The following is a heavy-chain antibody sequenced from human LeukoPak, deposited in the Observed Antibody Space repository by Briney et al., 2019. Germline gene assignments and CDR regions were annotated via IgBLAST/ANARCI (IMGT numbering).Heavy chain of an antibody. D-gene: IGHD5-18*01. CDR2: IYYTGST. V-gene: IGHV4-59*08. Sequence: SETLSLTCNVSGGSISSYYWSWIRQPPGKGLEWIGYIYYTGSTKYNPSLKSRVAISVDTSKNQFSLKLRSATAADTAVYYCARHDGVYSYDAFDIWGQGTMVTVSS. CDR1: GGSISSYY. CDR3: ARHDGVYSYDAFDI. J-gene: IGHJ3*02.